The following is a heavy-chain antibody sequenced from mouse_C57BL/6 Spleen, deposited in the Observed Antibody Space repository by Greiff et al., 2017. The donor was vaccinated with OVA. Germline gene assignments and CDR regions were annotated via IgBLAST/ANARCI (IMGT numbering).Heavy chain of an antibody. CDR3: ARNHYGSSRYAMDY. J-gene: IGHJ4*01. V-gene: IGHV1-80*01. CDR2: IYPGDGDT. D-gene: IGHD1-1*01. Sequence: VMLVESGAELVKPGASVKISCKASGYAFSSYWMNWVKQRPGKGLEWIGQIYPGDGDTNYSGKFKGKATLTADKSSSTAYMQLSSLTSEDSAVYFCARNHYGSSRYAMDYWGQGTSVTVSS. CDR1: GYAFSSYW.